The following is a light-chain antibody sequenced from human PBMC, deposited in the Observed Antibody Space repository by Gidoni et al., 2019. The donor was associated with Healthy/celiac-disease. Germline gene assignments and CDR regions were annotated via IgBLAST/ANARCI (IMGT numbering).Light chain of an antibody. V-gene: IGKV3-11*01. CDR3: QQRSNWPPRYT. CDR1: QSVSSY. CDR2: DAS. Sequence: EIVLTQSPATLSLSPGERATLSCRASQSVSSYLAWYQQKPGQAPRLLIYDASNRATGIPARFSGSGSGTDFTLTISSLEPEDFAVYYCQQRSNWPPRYTLGQXTKLEIK. J-gene: IGKJ2*01.